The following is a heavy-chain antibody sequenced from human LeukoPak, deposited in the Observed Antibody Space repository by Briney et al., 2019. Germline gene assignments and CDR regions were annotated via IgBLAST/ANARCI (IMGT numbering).Heavy chain of an antibody. CDR3: ARGPLIVARKYYFDY. D-gene: IGHD5-12*01. V-gene: IGHV4-34*01. Sequence: SETLSLTCAVYGGSFSGYYWSWIRRPPGKGLEWIGEINHSGSTNYNPSLKSRVTISVDTSKNQFSLKLSSVTAADTAVYYCARGPLIVARKYYFDYWGQGTLVTVSS. J-gene: IGHJ4*02. CDR1: GGSFSGYY. CDR2: INHSGST.